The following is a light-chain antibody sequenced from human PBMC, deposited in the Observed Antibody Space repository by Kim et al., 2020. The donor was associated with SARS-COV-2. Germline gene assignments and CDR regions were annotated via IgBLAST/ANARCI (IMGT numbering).Light chain of an antibody. J-gene: IGLJ1*01. Sequence: QSALTQPASVSGSPGQSITISCTGTSSDIGNYDYVSWYQQHPGKAPKLIIYDVTKRSPGVSNRFFASKSGNTASLTISGLQAEDEADYYCISYTGDNTYVFGTGTKVTVL. CDR3: ISYTGDNTYV. CDR1: SSDIGNYDY. V-gene: IGLV2-14*03. CDR2: DVT.